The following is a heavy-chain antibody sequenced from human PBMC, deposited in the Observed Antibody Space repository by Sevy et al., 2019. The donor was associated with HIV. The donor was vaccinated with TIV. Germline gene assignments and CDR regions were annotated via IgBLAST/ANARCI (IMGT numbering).Heavy chain of an antibody. J-gene: IGHJ4*02. CDR1: GFSFSHYA. Sequence: GGSLRLSCAVSGFSFSHYAFHWVRQAPGKGLEWVSLISYDGTYKYYADSVKGRFTISRDNSKNTLYLQMTSLRGNDTAVYYGAKVAVSYCTNDCYHRFDYWGPGALVTVSS. V-gene: IGHV3-30-3*02. D-gene: IGHD2-8*01. CDR2: ISYDGTYK. CDR3: AKVAVSYCTNDCYHRFDY.